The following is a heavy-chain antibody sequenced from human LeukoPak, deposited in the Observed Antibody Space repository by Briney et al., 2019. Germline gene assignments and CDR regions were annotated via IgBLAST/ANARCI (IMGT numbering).Heavy chain of an antibody. J-gene: IGHJ4*02. CDR1: GFTFSASA. Sequence: GSLRLSCADSGFTFSASAINWVRQPPGKGLEWIGEIDHSGSTNYNPSLKSRVTISVDTSKNQVSLKLSSVTAADTAVYYCARGPKEDKDIVVVPAAYSWGQGTLVTVSS. D-gene: IGHD2-2*01. CDR2: IDHSGST. CDR3: ARGPKEDKDIVVVPAAYS. V-gene: IGHV4-34*01.